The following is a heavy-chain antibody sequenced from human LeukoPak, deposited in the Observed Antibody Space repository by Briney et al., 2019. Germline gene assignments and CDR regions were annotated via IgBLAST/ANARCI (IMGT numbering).Heavy chain of an antibody. Sequence: SETLSLTCTVSGGSISSYYWTWIRQPAGKGLEWIGRIYTTGSTNYNPSLNSRVTMSVDTSKNQFSLKLSPVTAADTAVYYCARQIAMAGKAGFDYWGQGTLVTVSS. D-gene: IGHD6-19*01. CDR1: GGSISSYY. CDR3: ARQIAMAGKAGFDY. CDR2: IYTTGST. J-gene: IGHJ4*02. V-gene: IGHV4-4*07.